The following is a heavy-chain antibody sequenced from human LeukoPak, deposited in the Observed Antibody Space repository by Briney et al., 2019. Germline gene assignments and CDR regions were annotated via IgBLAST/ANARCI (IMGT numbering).Heavy chain of an antibody. Sequence: PSETLSLTCTVSGGSISSYYWIWIRQPPGKGLEWIAYIYHSGSTYYNPSLKSRVTISVDRSKNQFSLKLSSVTAADTAVYYCARDYGSGYDSLFHFDYWGQGTLVTVSS. D-gene: IGHD5-12*01. CDR3: ARDYGSGYDSLFHFDY. V-gene: IGHV4-59*12. CDR2: IYHSGST. CDR1: GGSISSYY. J-gene: IGHJ4*02.